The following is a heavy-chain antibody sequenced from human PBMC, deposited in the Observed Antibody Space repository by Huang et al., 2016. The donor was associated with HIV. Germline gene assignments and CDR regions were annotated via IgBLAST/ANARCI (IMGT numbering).Heavy chain of an antibody. D-gene: IGHD2-21*01. CDR1: GYTLTELS. CDR2: FDPEKEET. CDR3: ATECDTYYDI. Sequence: QVQLVQSGAEVKKPGASVKVSCKVSGYTLTELSIHWVRQAPGKGLEWMEGFDPEKEETNYTRKVQGRVTMTEDTTTDTGYMELNSLRAEDKAVYYCATECDTYYDIWGQGTMVIASS. V-gene: IGHV1-24*01. J-gene: IGHJ3*02.